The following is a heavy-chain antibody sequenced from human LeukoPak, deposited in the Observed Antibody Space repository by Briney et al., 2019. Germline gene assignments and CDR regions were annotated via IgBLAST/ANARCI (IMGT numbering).Heavy chain of an antibody. CDR1: GDAISSAGYY. Sequence: SETQSLTCSVSGDAISSAGYYWSWIRQPAGKGLEWIGRIYTSGSTDYNPSLKSRVTTSVDMSTRQISLKLSSVTAADTAVYYCARAVGGDGSGSLWGPGTLVTVSS. CDR3: ARAVGGDGSGSL. CDR2: IYTSGST. J-gene: IGHJ4*02. V-gene: IGHV4-61*02. D-gene: IGHD3-10*01.